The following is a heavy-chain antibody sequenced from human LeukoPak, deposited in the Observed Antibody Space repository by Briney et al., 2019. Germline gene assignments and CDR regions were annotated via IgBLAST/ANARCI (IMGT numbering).Heavy chain of an antibody. CDR2: IYYSGST. V-gene: IGHV4-39*01. CDR1: GGAISNSELY. Sequence: SETLSLTCTVSGGAISNSELYWGWVRQPPGKGLEWIAMIYYSGSTYSNPSLKSRVTISVDTSKNQFSLKVRSVTAADSAVYFCARLAGHHNNGRFDFWGQGVLVNVSS. D-gene: IGHD1-1*01. CDR3: ARLAGHHNNGRFDF. J-gene: IGHJ4*02.